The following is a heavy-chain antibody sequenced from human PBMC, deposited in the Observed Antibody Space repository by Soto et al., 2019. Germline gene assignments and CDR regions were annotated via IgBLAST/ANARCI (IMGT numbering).Heavy chain of an antibody. CDR1: GYTFTSYG. D-gene: IGHD3-22*01. Sequence: ASVKVSCKASGYTFTSYGISWVRQAPGQGLEWMGWISAYNGNTNYAQKLQGRVTMTTDTSTSTAYMELRSLRSDDTAVYYCARDQGYYDSSGYYGGWFDPWGQGTLVTVSS. CDR2: ISAYNGNT. J-gene: IGHJ5*02. V-gene: IGHV1-18*01. CDR3: ARDQGYYDSSGYYGGWFDP.